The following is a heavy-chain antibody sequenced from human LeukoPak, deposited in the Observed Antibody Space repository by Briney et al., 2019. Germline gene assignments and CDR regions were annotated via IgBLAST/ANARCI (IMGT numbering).Heavy chain of an antibody. J-gene: IGHJ4*02. CDR2: IKSKTDGGTT. CDR3: TTGITMVRGVIHLIDY. CDR1: GFTFSGSA. V-gene: IGHV3-15*01. D-gene: IGHD3-10*01. Sequence: GGSLRLSCAASGFTFSGSAMHWVRQASGKGLEWVGRIKSKTDGGTTDYAAPVKGRFTISRDDSKNTLYLQMNSLKTEDTAVYYCTTGITMVRGVIHLIDYWGQGTLVTVSS.